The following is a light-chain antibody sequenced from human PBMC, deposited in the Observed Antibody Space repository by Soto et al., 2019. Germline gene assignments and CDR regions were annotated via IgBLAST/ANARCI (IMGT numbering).Light chain of an antibody. Sequence: QSALTQPPSASGSPGQSVTISCTGSSRDVGGYNWVSWYQHHPGKVPKLLIYEVDKRPSGVPDRFSGSKSGNTASLTVSGLQAEDEADYYCAAWDDGLNGWLFGGGTKLTVL. CDR3: AAWDDGLNGWL. CDR2: EVD. CDR1: SRDVGGYNW. J-gene: IGLJ3*02. V-gene: IGLV2-8*01.